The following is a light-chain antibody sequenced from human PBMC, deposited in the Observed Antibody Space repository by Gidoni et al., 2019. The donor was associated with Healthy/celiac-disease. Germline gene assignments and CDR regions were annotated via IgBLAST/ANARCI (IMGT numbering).Light chain of an antibody. J-gene: IGKJ4*01. CDR2: GAS. Sequence: EIVLTQSPGTLSLSPGERATLSCRANQSVSSSYLAWYQQKPGQAPRLLIYGASSRATGIPDRFSGSGSGTDFTLTISRLEPEDVAVYYCQQYGSAPRLTFGGGTKVEIK. CDR3: QQYGSAPRLT. CDR1: QSVSSSY. V-gene: IGKV3-20*01.